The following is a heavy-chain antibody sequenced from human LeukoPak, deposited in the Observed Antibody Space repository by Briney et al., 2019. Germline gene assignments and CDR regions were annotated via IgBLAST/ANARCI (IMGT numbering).Heavy chain of an antibody. J-gene: IGHJ6*02. V-gene: IGHV4-4*02. D-gene: IGHD4-11*01. CDR3: ARSSTVTTYSYYGMDV. CDR2: IYHSGST. Sequence: SGTLSLTCAVSGGSISSSNWWSWVRQPPGKGLEWIGEIYHSGSTNYNPSLKSRVTISVDKSKNQFSLKLSSVTAADTAVYYCARSSTVTTYSYYGMDVWGQGTTVTVSS. CDR1: GGSISSSNW.